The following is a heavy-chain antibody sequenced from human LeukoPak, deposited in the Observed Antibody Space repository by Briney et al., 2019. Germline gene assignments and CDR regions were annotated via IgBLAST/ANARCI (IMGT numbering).Heavy chain of an antibody. CDR1: GFTLRSYS. Sequence: TGGSLRLSCAASGFTLRSYSMNWVRQAPGKGLEWVSYISSSSSTIYYADSVKGRFTISRDNAQNSLYLQMNSLRAEDTAVYYCARDRFTIYGDNFDYWGQGTLVTVSS. CDR2: ISSSSSTI. CDR3: ARDRFTIYGDNFDY. V-gene: IGHV3-48*04. D-gene: IGHD4-17*01. J-gene: IGHJ4*02.